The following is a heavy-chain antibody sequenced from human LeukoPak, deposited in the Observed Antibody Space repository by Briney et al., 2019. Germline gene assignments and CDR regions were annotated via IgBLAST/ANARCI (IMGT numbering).Heavy chain of an antibody. CDR3: ARVGEEYSSSSTLDY. CDR1: GFTVSSNY. V-gene: IGHV3-53*01. J-gene: IGHJ4*02. Sequence: GGSLRLSCAASGFTVSSNYMSWVRQAPGKGLEWVSVIYSGGSTYYADSVKGRFTISRDNSKNTLYLQMNSLRAEDTAVYYCARVGEEYSSSSTLDYWGQGTLVTVSS. D-gene: IGHD6-6*01. CDR2: IYSGGST.